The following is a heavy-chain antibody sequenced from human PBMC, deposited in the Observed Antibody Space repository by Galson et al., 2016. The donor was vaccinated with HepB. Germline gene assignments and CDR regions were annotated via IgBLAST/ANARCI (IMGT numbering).Heavy chain of an antibody. D-gene: IGHD1-7*01. CDR1: GYTLAYYG. J-gene: IGHJ3*02. CDR3: ARNGELGAFDI. V-gene: IGHV1-18*01. CDR2: LSTSSGDT. Sequence: SVKVSCKASGYTLAYYGIGWVRQAPGQGLEWMGWLSTSSGDTIYAEKLQGRVTMTTDTSRSTAYMELRSLRSDDTAVYYCARNGELGAFDIWGRGTMVTVSS.